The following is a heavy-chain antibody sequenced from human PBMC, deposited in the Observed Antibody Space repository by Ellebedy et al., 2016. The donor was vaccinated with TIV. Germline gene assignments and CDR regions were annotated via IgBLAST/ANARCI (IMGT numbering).Heavy chain of an antibody. CDR1: GGSISSYY. CDR2: IYYSGST. CDR3: ARGGMDTPTPFDY. Sequence: SETLSLXXTVSGGSISSYYWSWIRQPPGKGLEWIGYIYYSGSTNYNPSLKSRVTISVDTSKNQFSLKLSSVTAADTAVYYCARGGMDTPTPFDYWGQGTLVTVSS. V-gene: IGHV4-59*01. D-gene: IGHD5-18*01. J-gene: IGHJ4*02.